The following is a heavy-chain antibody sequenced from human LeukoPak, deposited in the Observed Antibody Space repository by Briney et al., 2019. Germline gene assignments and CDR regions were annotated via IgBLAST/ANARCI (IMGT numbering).Heavy chain of an antibody. CDR3: ARGAPGGDILTGWFDP. CDR2: IIPIFGTA. D-gene: IGHD3-9*01. Sequence: SVKVSCKASGGTFSSYAISWVRQAPGQGLEWMGGIIPIFGTANYAQKFQGRVTITADESTSTAYMELSSLRSEDPAVYYCARGAPGGDILTGWFDPWGQGTLVTVSS. V-gene: IGHV1-69*13. CDR1: GGTFSSYA. J-gene: IGHJ5*02.